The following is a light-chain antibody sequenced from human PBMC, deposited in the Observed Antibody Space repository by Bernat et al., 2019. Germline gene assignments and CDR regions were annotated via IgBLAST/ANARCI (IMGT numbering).Light chain of an antibody. CDR1: QSISSNY. CDR2: EIS. V-gene: IGKV3-20*01. J-gene: IGKJ2*01. CDR3: LQYGAFPYT. Sequence: EIVLTQSPGTLSLSPGERATLSCRASQSISSNYLAWYLQKPGQAPRLLVYEISTRATGIPDRISGSGSGTDFTLTVSRLEPEDFAVYYCLQYGAFPYTFGQGTKREIK.